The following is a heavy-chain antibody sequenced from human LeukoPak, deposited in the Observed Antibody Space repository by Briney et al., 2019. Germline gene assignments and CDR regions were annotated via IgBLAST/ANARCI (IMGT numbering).Heavy chain of an antibody. D-gene: IGHD5-18*01. CDR2: IIPIFGTA. V-gene: IGHV1-69*05. Sequence: GASVKVSCKASGGTFSSYAISWVRQAPGQGLEWMGGIIPIFGTANYAQKFQGRVTITTDESTSTAYMELSSLRSEDTAVYYCAREGDTAMADDYWGQGTLVTVSS. CDR1: GGTFSSYA. J-gene: IGHJ4*02. CDR3: AREGDTAMADDY.